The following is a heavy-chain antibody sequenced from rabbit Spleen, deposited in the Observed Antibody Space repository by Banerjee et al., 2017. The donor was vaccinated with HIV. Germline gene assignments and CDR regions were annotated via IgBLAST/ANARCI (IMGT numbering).Heavy chain of an antibody. Sequence: QQQLVESGGGLVKPGAFLTLTCKASGFSFSDRDVMCWVRQAPGKGLEWIACIYAGDGSTDYANWVNGRFTISKSSSTVDLKMTSLRAADTATYFCARDKELDIWGYEFDLWGPGTLVTVS. CDR3: ARDKELDIWGYEFDL. J-gene: IGHJ4*01. CDR1: GFSFSDRDV. V-gene: IGHV1S45*01. CDR2: IYAGDGST. D-gene: IGHD3-1*01.